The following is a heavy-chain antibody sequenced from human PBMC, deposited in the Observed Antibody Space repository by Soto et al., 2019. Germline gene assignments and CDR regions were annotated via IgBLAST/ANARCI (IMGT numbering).Heavy chain of an antibody. J-gene: IGHJ3*02. D-gene: IGHD3-22*01. CDR2: ITGSGITT. CDR3: ASLDSSGYYYVGAFDI. V-gene: IGHV3-23*01. CDR1: GFIFSTYA. Sequence: PGGSLRLSCAASGFIFSTYAMSWVRQAPGKGLEWVSAITGSGITTYYADSVKGRFTISRDNSKNTLYLQMNSLRAEDTAVYYSASLDSSGYYYVGAFDIWGQGTMVTVSS.